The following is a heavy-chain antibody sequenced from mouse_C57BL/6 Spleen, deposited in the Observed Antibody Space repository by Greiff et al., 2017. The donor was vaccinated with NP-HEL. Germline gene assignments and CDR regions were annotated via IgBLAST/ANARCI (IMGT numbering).Heavy chain of an antibody. Sequence: VQLQQSGTELVKPGASVKLSCKASGYTFTSYWMHWVKQRPGQGLEWIGNINPSNGGTNYNEKFKSKATLTVDKSSSTAYMQLSSLTSEDSAVYYGARPITTVGADYWGQGTTLTVSS. D-gene: IGHD1-1*01. CDR2: INPSNGGT. V-gene: IGHV1-53*01. CDR3: ARPITTVGADY. J-gene: IGHJ2*01. CDR1: GYTFTSYW.